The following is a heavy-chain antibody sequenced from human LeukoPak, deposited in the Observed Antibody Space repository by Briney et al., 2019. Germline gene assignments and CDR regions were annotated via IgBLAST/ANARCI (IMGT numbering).Heavy chain of an antibody. Sequence: GGSLRLSCAASGFTFSNAWMSWVRQAPGKGLEWVSGINWNGGSTGYADSVKGRFTISRDNAKNSLYLQMNSLRAEDTALYYCARAGVFKVLHFDYWGQGTLVTVSS. D-gene: IGHD6-13*01. CDR2: INWNGGST. J-gene: IGHJ4*02. CDR1: GFTFSNAW. V-gene: IGHV3-20*04. CDR3: ARAGVFKVLHFDY.